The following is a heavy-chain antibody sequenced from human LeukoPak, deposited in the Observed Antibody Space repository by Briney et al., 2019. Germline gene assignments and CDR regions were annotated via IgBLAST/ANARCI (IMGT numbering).Heavy chain of an antibody. CDR2: ISGSGDIT. V-gene: IGHV3-23*01. Sequence: GGSLRLSCAASEFIFSSYVMSWVRQAPGKGLEWVSSISGSGDITYYADSVKGRFTISRDNSKNTLYLQMNSLRAEDTAVYYCAREADPDGMDVWGQGTTVTVSS. CDR3: AREADPDGMDV. CDR1: EFIFSSYV. J-gene: IGHJ6*02.